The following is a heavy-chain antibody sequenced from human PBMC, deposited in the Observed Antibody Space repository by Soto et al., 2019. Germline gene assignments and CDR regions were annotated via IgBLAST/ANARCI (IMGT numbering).Heavy chain of an antibody. CDR3: ARVRGYCISTSCYAGYYGMDV. D-gene: IGHD2-2*01. CDR2: IIPIFGTA. V-gene: IGHV1-69*13. CDR1: GGTFSNSA. J-gene: IGHJ6*02. Sequence: GASVKVSCKASGGTFSNSAISWVRQAPGQGLEWMGGIIPIFGTANYAQKFQGRVTITADESTSTAYMELSSLRSEDTAVYYCARVRGYCISTSCYAGYYGMDVWGQGTTVTVSS.